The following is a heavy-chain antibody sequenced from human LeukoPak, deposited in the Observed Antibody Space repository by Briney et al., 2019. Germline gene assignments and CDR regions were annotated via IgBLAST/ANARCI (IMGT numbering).Heavy chain of an antibody. J-gene: IGHJ4*02. Sequence: PSETLSLTCTVSDGSISSRSNYWGWIRQPPGKGLEWIGSIFYGGRTYYNPFIKSRVTISVDTSNNQFSLNLNSVTAADTAVYYCAKYMVATMFDYWGQGTLVTVSS. D-gene: IGHD5-12*01. V-gene: IGHV4-39*01. CDR3: AKYMVATMFDY. CDR2: IFYGGRT. CDR1: DGSISSRSNY.